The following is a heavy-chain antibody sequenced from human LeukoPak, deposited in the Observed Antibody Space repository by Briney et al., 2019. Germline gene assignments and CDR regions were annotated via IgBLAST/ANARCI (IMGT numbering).Heavy chain of an antibody. J-gene: IGHJ4*02. CDR2: IYYSGST. D-gene: IGHD1-26*01. V-gene: IGHV4-59*08. Sequence: SETLSLTCTVSGGSMSSYYWSWLRQPPGKGLEWIGFIYYSGSTHYKSSLKSRVTISVDTSKNQFSLRLSSVTAADTAVYYCARHSGSSPHYFDYRGQGTLVTASS. CDR1: GGSMSSYY. CDR3: ARHSGSSPHYFDY.